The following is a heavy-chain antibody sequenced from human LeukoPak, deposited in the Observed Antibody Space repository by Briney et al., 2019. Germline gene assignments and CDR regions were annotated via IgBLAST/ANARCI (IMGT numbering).Heavy chain of an antibody. J-gene: IGHJ4*02. CDR1: GFTFSGST. CDR2: IRSKANTYAT. D-gene: IGHD3-10*01. Sequence: LTRGSLKLSCAASGFTFSGSTMHWVRQASGKGLEWVGHIRSKANTYATGYTASVNGRLTISRDDSKNSAYLQLNGLKNEDTAVYYCSSQIYGTGSHPCWGQGTLVTVSS. V-gene: IGHV3-73*01. CDR3: SSQIYGTGSHPC.